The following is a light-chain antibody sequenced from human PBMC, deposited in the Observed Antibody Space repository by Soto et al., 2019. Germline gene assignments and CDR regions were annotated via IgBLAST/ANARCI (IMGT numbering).Light chain of an antibody. CDR1: QSVTSN. CDR3: QQYNDWRPFT. J-gene: IGKJ3*01. Sequence: TVMTQSPATLSVSPGERATLSCRASQSVTSNLAWYQHKAGQAPRLLIFGASTRATGVPPRFSGSGTGTEFTLTITSLQAEDSAVYYCQQYNDWRPFTFGPGTKVDIK. V-gene: IGKV3-15*01. CDR2: GAS.